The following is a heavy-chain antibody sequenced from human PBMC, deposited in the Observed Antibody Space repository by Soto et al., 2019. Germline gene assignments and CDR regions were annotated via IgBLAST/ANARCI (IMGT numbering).Heavy chain of an antibody. CDR3: AKELYGDYQRGAAFDF. V-gene: IGHV3-23*01. D-gene: IGHD4-17*01. CDR2: ISVTVGST. J-gene: IGHJ3*01. Sequence: PGGSLRLSCAASGFTFSSYAVSWVRQAPGKGLEWVSTISVTVGSTYYPDSVKGRFTISGDNSKNTLYLQMNSLRAEDTAVYYCAKELYGDYQRGAAFDFWGQGTMVTVSS. CDR1: GFTFSSYA.